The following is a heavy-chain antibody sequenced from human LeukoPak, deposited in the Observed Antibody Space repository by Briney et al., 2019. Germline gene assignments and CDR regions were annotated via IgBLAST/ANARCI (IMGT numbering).Heavy chain of an antibody. J-gene: IGHJ4*02. Sequence: SETLSLTCTVSGGSISSYYWSWIRQPAGKGLEWIGRISTSGSTNYNSSLKSRLTMSVDTSKNQVSLNLTSVTAADTAVYYCARGDKPGQGFDYWGQGTLVTVSS. D-gene: IGHD2-15*01. CDR2: ISTSGST. V-gene: IGHV4-4*07. CDR3: ARGDKPGQGFDY. CDR1: GGSISSYY.